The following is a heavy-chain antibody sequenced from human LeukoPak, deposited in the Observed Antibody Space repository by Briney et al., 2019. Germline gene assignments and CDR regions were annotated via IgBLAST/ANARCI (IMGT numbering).Heavy chain of an antibody. V-gene: IGHV1-46*01. CDR3: AKWTTTYLDY. J-gene: IGHJ4*02. D-gene: IGHD1-1*01. Sequence: ASVKVSCKASGGTFSSYAISWVRQAPGQGLEWMGIINPSGGSTNYAQKFQGRVTMTRDTSTSTVYMELSSLRSEDTAMYYCAKWTTTYLDYWGQGTLVTVSS. CDR2: INPSGGST. CDR1: GGTFSSYA.